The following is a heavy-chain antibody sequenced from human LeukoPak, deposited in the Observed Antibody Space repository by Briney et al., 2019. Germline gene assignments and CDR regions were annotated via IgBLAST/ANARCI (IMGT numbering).Heavy chain of an antibody. Sequence: GGSLRLSCAASGFTLSTFWMGWVRQTPGKGLEWVANIKQDGIEKYYVESVWGRFTISRDSAKNSLFLQMNSLRAEDTAVYYCASDRFYGDYAGVADYWGQGTLVTVSS. J-gene: IGHJ4*02. CDR2: IKQDGIEK. CDR3: ASDRFYGDYAGVADY. D-gene: IGHD4-17*01. CDR1: GFTLSTFW. V-gene: IGHV3-7*01.